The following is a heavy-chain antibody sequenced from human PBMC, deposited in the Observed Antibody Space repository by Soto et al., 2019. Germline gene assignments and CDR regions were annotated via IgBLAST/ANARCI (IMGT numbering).Heavy chain of an antibody. CDR1: GGTFNGYG. J-gene: IGHJ3*01. D-gene: IGHD3-10*01. CDR3: ARGVSNSGAYYTGPSAYDL. Sequence: QVQLVQSGAVVKKPGSSVEVSCKASGGTFNGYGISWVRQAPGQGLEWMGGTVPVFDTSKYAPRFQGRVTITADKSTSTAYMELSSVRSEDTALYFWARGVSNSGAYYTGPSAYDLWGQGTLVIVSS. CDR2: TVPVFDTS. V-gene: IGHV1-69*06.